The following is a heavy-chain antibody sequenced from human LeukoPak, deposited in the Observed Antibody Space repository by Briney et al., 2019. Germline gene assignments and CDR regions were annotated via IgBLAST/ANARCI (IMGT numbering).Heavy chain of an antibody. CDR3: ARVTPLYSSGLFDY. V-gene: IGHV1-8*02. J-gene: IGHJ4*02. Sequence: ASVKVSCKASGYTCTSYDINWVRQATGQGLEWMGWMNPNSGNTGYAQKFQGRVTMTRNTSISTDYMELSSLRSEDTAVYCCARVTPLYSSGLFDYWGQGTLVTVSS. CDR2: MNPNSGNT. CDR1: GYTCTSYD. D-gene: IGHD6-19*01.